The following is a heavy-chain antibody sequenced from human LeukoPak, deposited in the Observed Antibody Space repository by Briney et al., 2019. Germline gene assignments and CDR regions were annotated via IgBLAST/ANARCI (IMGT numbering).Heavy chain of an antibody. CDR3: ARVFGDFWSGYYHGLDY. CDR1: GGTFSSYA. CDR2: INTNTGNP. Sequence: ASVKVSCKASGGTFSSYAISWVRQAPGQGLEWMGGINTNTGNPTYAQGFTGRFVFFLDTSVSTAYLQISSLKAEDTAMYYCARVFGDFWSGYYHGLDYWGQGTLVTVSS. J-gene: IGHJ4*02. V-gene: IGHV7-4-1*02. D-gene: IGHD3-3*01.